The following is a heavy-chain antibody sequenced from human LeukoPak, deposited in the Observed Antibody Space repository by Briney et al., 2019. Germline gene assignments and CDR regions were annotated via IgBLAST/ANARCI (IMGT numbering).Heavy chain of an antibody. Sequence: SETLSLTCTVSGGSISSYYWSWIRQPPGKGLEWIGEINQSGSTNYNPSLKSRVTISVNTSKNKFSLKLRYVTAADQAVYYCWRCRCYNSFDYWGQGTLVTVSS. CDR1: GGSISSYY. V-gene: IGHV4-34*01. CDR2: INQSGST. J-gene: IGHJ4*02. CDR3: WRCRCYNSFDY. D-gene: IGHD2/OR15-2a*01.